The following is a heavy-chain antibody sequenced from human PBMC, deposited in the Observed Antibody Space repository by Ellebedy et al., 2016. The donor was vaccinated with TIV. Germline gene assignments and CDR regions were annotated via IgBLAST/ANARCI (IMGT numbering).Heavy chain of an antibody. V-gene: IGHV3-23*01. J-gene: IGHJ2*01. CDR2: VSDTGGAT. CDR1: GFTFSSYA. D-gene: IGHD3-10*01. CDR3: AKDSGRSGWYFDL. Sequence: PGGSLRLPCAASGFTFSSYAMGWFPKAPGKGLAWVSTVSDTGGATYYADSVKGRFTISRDNSNTTLNVQMNSLRVEDTAGYYCAKDSGRSGWYFDLWGRGTLVTVSS.